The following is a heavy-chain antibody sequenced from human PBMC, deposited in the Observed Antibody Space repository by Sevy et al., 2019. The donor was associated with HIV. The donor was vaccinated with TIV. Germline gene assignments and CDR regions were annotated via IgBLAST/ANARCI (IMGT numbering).Heavy chain of an antibody. Sequence: GGSLRLSCAASGFTFSTYGMHWVRQAPGMGLEWVAVIWFDESNTYYADSVKGRFTISRDIAKNTLHLQMNSLRAEDTAVYYCARDLEFYDYGDYGPAFMPDYWGQRTLVTVSS. J-gene: IGHJ4*02. CDR1: GFTFSTYG. D-gene: IGHD4-17*01. V-gene: IGHV3-33*01. CDR2: IWFDESNT. CDR3: ARDLEFYDYGDYGPAFMPDY.